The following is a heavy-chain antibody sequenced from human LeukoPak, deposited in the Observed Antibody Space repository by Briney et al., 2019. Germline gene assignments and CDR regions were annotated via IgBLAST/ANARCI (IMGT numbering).Heavy chain of an antibody. D-gene: IGHD1-26*01. CDR1: GFTFSSHW. J-gene: IGHJ4*02. CDR2: IKQDGSEK. CDR3: ARMIVGASDY. Sequence: GGSLRLSCAASGFTFSSHWMYWVRQAPVKGLEWVANIKQDGSEKYYVDSVKGRFTISRDNAKNSLYLQMNSLRAEDTAVYYCARMIVGASDYWGQGTLVTVSS. V-gene: IGHV3-7*01.